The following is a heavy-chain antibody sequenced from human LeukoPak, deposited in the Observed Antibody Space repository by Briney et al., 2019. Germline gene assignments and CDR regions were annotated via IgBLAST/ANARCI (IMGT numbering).Heavy chain of an antibody. V-gene: IGHV4-59*01. CDR2: SCYSGSS. J-gene: IGHJ3*02. D-gene: IGHD3-22*01. CDR1: GGSISSYY. Sequence: PSETLSLTCTVSGGSISSYYWSWIRKPPAKGLERIGYSCYSGSSNYNPSLNIRVPISVDMSKNQLSLKLSSVPAADTAVYYCARDRYYDSSGDAFDIWGQGTMVTVSS. CDR3: ARDRYYDSSGDAFDI.